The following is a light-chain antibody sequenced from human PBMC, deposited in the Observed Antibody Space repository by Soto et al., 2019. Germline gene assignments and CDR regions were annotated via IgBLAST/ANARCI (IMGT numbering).Light chain of an antibody. CDR2: AAS. J-gene: IGKJ3*01. CDR3: QQYYSYPRFT. Sequence: SPSSLSASTGDRVTITCRASQGISSYLAWYQQKPGKAPKLLIYAASTLQSGVPSRFSGSGSGTDFTLTISCLQSEDFATYYCQQYYSYPRFTFGPGTKVDIK. CDR1: QGISSY. V-gene: IGKV1-8*01.